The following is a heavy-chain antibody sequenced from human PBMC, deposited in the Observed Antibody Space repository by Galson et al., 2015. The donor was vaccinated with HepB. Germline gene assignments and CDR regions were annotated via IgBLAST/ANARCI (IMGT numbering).Heavy chain of an antibody. Sequence: SVKVSCKVSGYTLTELSMHWVRQAPGKGLEWMGGFDPEDGETIYAQKFQGRVTMTEDTSTDTAYMELSSLRSEDTAVYYCARVSGRIGYCSSTSCHFGYYYYGMDVWGQGTTVTVSS. J-gene: IGHJ6*02. CDR2: FDPEDGET. D-gene: IGHD2-2*01. CDR3: ARVSGRIGYCSSTSCHFGYYYYGMDV. CDR1: GYTLTELS. V-gene: IGHV1-24*01.